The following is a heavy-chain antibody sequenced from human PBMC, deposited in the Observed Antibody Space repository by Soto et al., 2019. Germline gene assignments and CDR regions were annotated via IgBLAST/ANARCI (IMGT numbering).Heavy chain of an antibody. Sequence: EVQLLESVGGLVQPGGSLRLSCAASGFTFSSYAMSWVRQAPGKGLEWVSAISGSGGSTYYADSVKGRFTISRDNSKNSLYLQMNSVRAEDTAVYYCAKGLGALAVATGAFDIWGHGTMVTVSS. CDR1: GFTFSSYA. CDR3: AKGLGALAVATGAFDI. V-gene: IGHV3-23*01. D-gene: IGHD6-19*01. CDR2: ISGSGGST. J-gene: IGHJ3*02.